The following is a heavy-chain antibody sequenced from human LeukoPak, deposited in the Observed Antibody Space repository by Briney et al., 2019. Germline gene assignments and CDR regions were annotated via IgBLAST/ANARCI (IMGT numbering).Heavy chain of an antibody. CDR3: AVPEFWSCHDAFDV. Sequence: SVKVSCKASGGTFSSYSISWVRQAPGQGLEWVGGIIHNFGKENYAHKFQGRVTITADKSTSTAYIVLNSPGSEATAVYYCAVPEFWSCHDAFDVWGQGTTVTVSS. D-gene: IGHD3-3*01. J-gene: IGHJ3*01. CDR2: IIHNFGKE. CDR1: GGTFSSYS. V-gene: IGHV1-69*06.